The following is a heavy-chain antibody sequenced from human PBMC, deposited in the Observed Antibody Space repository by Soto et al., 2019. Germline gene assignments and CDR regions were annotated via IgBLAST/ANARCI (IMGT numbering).Heavy chain of an antibody. Sequence: PSETLSLTCTVSGGSVSSGSYYWSWIRQPPGKGLEWIGYIYYSGSTNYNPSLKSRVTISVDTSKNQFSLKLSSVTAADTAVYYCARVRIAARLYYFDYWGQGTLVTVSS. J-gene: IGHJ4*02. D-gene: IGHD6-6*01. CDR2: IYYSGST. CDR1: GGSVSSGSYY. CDR3: ARVRIAARLYYFDY. V-gene: IGHV4-61*01.